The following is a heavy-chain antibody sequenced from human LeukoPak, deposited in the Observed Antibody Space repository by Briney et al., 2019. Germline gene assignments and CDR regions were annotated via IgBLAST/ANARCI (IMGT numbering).Heavy chain of an antibody. CDR2: IYYSGST. J-gene: IGHJ6*02. Sequence: SETLSLTCTVSGGSISSYYWSWIRQPPGKGLEWIGYIYYSGSTNYNPSLKSRVTISVDTSKNQFSLKLSSVTAADTAAYYCARGAYSSSSYYYYGMDVWGQGTTVTVSS. CDR3: ARGAYSSSSYYYYGMDV. CDR1: GGSISSYY. D-gene: IGHD6-6*01. V-gene: IGHV4-59*01.